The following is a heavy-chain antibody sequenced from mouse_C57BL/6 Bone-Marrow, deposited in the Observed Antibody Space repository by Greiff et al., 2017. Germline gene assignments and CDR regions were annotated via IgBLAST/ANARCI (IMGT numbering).Heavy chain of an antibody. CDR3: ARAGSTMVTTEAMDY. J-gene: IGHJ4*01. CDR1: GYTFTSYW. Sequence: QVQLQQPGAELVRPGASVKLSCKASGYTFTSYWMHWVKQRPGRGLEWIGRIDPNSGGTKYNEKFKSKATLTVDKPSSTSYMQLSSLTSEDSAVYYCARAGSTMVTTEAMDYWGQGTSVTVSS. CDR2: IDPNSGGT. D-gene: IGHD2-2*01. V-gene: IGHV1-72*01.